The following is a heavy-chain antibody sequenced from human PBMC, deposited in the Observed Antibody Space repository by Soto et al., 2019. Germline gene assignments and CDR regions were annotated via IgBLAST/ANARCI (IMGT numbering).Heavy chain of an antibody. V-gene: IGHV1-69*01. CDR2: IIPIFGTA. J-gene: IGHJ4*02. D-gene: IGHD3-22*01. CDR3: ARGVPQAYYYDSSGYYYFDY. Sequence: QVQLVQSGAEVKKPGSSVKVSCKASGGTFSSYAISWVRQAPGQGLEWMGGIIPIFGTANYAQKFQGRVTITADESTSTAYMELSSLRSEDTAVYYCARGVPQAYYYDSSGYYYFDYWGQGTLVTVSS. CDR1: GGTFSSYA.